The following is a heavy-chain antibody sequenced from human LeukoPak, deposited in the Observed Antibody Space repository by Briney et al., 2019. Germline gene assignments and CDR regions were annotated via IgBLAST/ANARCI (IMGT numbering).Heavy chain of an antibody. J-gene: IGHJ4*02. Sequence: GSLRLSCAASGFTFSSYWMHWVRQAPGKGLVWVSRINSDGSSTSYVDSVKGRFTISRDNAKNSLYLQMNSLRAEDTAVYYCARSVYYDSSGYPSYYFDYWGQGTLVTVSS. D-gene: IGHD3-22*01. CDR1: GFTFSSYW. V-gene: IGHV3-74*01. CDR2: INSDGSST. CDR3: ARSVYYDSSGYPSYYFDY.